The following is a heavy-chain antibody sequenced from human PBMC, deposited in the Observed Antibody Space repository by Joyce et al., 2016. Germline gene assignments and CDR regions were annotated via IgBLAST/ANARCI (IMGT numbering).Heavy chain of an antibody. V-gene: IGHV1-3*04. D-gene: IGHD2-21*01. J-gene: IGHJ2*01. CDR3: ARDSKLSDTWYFDL. Sequence: QVLLVQSGAEVKQPGASVKVSCKASGYKFTSDGIHWGRQAPGQGLEWMGWIATGNGDTQYAQRLQGRATITQDTSAGTAYMELGSLTSEDTAVYYCARDSKLSDTWYFDLWGRGTLVSVSS. CDR1: GYKFTSDG. CDR2: IATGNGDT.